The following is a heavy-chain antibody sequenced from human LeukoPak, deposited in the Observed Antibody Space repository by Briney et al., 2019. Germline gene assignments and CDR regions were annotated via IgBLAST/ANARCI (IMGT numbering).Heavy chain of an antibody. CDR2: VNTNTGNP. Sequence: GASVKVSCKASGYTFTSYAINWVRQAPGQGLEYMGWVNTNTGNPTYARGFTGRFVFSSDSSVSTAYLQITSLKADDSAIYFCASCNDSSGYFAYWGQGTLVTVSS. CDR3: ASCNDSSGYFAY. J-gene: IGHJ4*02. V-gene: IGHV7-4-1*02. CDR1: GYTFTSYA. D-gene: IGHD3-22*01.